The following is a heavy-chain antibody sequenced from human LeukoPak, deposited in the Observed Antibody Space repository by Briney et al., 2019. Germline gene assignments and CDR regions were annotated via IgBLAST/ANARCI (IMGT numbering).Heavy chain of an antibody. V-gene: IGHV3-30*18. D-gene: IGHD6-19*01. Sequence: PGGSLRLSCAASGFTFSSYGMRWVRQAPGKGLEWVAVISYDGSNKYYADSVKGRFTISRDNSKNTLYLQMNSLRAEDTAVYYCAKDPGIAVAGTVFYFDYWGQGTLVTVSS. J-gene: IGHJ4*02. CDR1: GFTFSSYG. CDR2: ISYDGSNK. CDR3: AKDPGIAVAGTVFYFDY.